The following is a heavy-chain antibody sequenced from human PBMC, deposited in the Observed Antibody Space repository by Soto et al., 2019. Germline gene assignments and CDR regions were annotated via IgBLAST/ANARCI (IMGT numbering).Heavy chain of an antibody. CDR2: IIHSAST. J-gene: IGHJ4*02. V-gene: IGHV4-34*12. Sequence: QVQLQQWGARLLKPSETLSLTCAVYGGSFSGYSWSWFRQPPGKGLEWIGEIIHSASTNYTPSLKSRVTLSLDTSKNQFSLRLSSVTAAETAVYYCARGKGSWAAGYSFRFLNDYWGPGTLVTVSS. CDR3: ARGKGSWAAGYSFRFLNDY. CDR1: GGSFSGYS. D-gene: IGHD5-18*01.